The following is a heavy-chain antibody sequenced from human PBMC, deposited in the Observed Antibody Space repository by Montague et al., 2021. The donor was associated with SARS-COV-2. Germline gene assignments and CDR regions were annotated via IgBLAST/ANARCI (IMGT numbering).Heavy chain of an antibody. Sequence: CAISGDSVSSKIATWNWIRQSPSRGLEWLGRTYYRSKWYNDYAESVKSRITIDPDTSKHQFSLHLNSVTPEDTAVYYCARIPVGSKYYFDFWGQGTLVTISS. J-gene: IGHJ4*02. CDR1: GDSVSSKIAT. V-gene: IGHV6-1*01. CDR3: ARIPVGSKYYFDF. CDR2: TYYRSKWYN. D-gene: IGHD2-2*01.